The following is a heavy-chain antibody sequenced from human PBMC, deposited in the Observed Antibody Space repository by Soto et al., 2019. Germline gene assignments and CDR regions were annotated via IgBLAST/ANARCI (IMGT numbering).Heavy chain of an antibody. Sequence: GESLKISCKGSGYSFTSYWIGWVRQMPGKGLEWMGIIYPGDSDTRYSPSFQGQVTISADKSISTAYLQWSSLKASDTAMYYCALSVRYCSGGSCYHHQDYWGQGTLVTVSS. V-gene: IGHV5-51*01. CDR1: GYSFTSYW. J-gene: IGHJ4*02. D-gene: IGHD2-15*01. CDR3: ALSVRYCSGGSCYHHQDY. CDR2: IYPGDSDT.